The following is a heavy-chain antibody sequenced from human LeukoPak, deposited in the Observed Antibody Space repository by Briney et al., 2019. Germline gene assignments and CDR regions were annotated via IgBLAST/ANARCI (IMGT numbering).Heavy chain of an antibody. CDR1: GFTFSSYA. Sequence: PGGSLRLSCAASGFTFSSYAMHWVRQAPGKGLEYVSAISSKGGSTYYANSVKGRFTISRDNAKNSLYLQMNSLRAEDTAVYYCARDRSTVTTWVDYWGQGTLVTVSS. J-gene: IGHJ4*02. CDR2: ISSKGGST. CDR3: ARDRSTVTTWVDY. V-gene: IGHV3-64*01. D-gene: IGHD4-17*01.